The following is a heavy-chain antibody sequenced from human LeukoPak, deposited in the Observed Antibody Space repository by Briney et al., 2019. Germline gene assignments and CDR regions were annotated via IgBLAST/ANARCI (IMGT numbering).Heavy chain of an antibody. V-gene: IGHV6-1*01. Sequence: SQTLSLTCAISGDSVSSNSAAWNWVRQSPSRGLEWLGRTYYRSKWYNDYAVSVKSRITINPDTSKNQFSLQLNSVTPEDTAVYYCARSSTVVTRTEFDYWGQGTLVTVSS. J-gene: IGHJ4*02. D-gene: IGHD4-23*01. CDR1: GDSVSSNSAA. CDR2: TYYRSKWYN. CDR3: ARSSTVVTRTEFDY.